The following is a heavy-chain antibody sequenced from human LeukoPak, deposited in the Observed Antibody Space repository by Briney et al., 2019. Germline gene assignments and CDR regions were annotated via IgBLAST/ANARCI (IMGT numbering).Heavy chain of an antibody. J-gene: IGHJ4*02. V-gene: IGHV3-21*01. CDR2: ISSSSSYI. CDR1: GFTFSSYS. CDR3: ARGLGYCSGGSCLTFDY. Sequence: GGSLRLSCAASGFTFSSYSMNWVRQAPGKGLEWVSSISSSSSYICYADSVKGRFTISRDNAKNSLYLQMNSLRAEDTAVYYCARGLGYCSGGSCLTFDYWGQGTLVTVSS. D-gene: IGHD2-15*01.